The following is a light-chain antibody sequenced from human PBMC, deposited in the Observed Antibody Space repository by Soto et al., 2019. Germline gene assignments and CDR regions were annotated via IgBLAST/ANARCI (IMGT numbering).Light chain of an antibody. Sequence: DIQMTQSPSSLSASVGDRVTITCRASQNIRNELGWYQQKPGKAPKRLIYAASSLKSGVPSRFSGSGSGTEFTLTLSSLQPEAFETYSCLQHNNYPPLTFGGGTKVEI. CDR3: LQHNNYPPLT. J-gene: IGKJ4*01. V-gene: IGKV1-17*01. CDR1: QNIRNE. CDR2: AAS.